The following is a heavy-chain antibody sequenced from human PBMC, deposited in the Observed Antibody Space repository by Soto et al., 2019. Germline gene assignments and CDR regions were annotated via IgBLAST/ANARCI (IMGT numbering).Heavy chain of an antibody. CDR3: ASGVFVAGSMPFGY. Sequence: EVQLVESGGGLVQPGGSLRLSFAASGFTVSSNYMNWVRQAPGKGLEWVSVIYSDGTTYYADSVKGRITFSRNNSKNTLYLQMNSLRAEASDVYYCASGVFVAGSMPFGYWGQGALVPVSS. D-gene: IGHD2-15*01. J-gene: IGHJ4*02. V-gene: IGHV3-66*01. CDR2: IYSDGTT. CDR1: GFTVSSNY.